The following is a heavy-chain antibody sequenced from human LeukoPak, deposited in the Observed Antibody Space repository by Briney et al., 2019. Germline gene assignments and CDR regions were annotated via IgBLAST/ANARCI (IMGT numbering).Heavy chain of an antibody. CDR1: GASISSSIYY. V-gene: IGHV4-39*01. J-gene: IGHJ4*02. Sequence: SETLSLTCTVSGASISSSIYYWGWIRQPPGKGLEWIESIYYSGSTYYNPSLKSRVTISVDTSKNQFSLKLSSVTAADTAVYYFVRQERYCSNGVCLKHFDYWGQGTLVTVSS. CDR2: IYYSGST. D-gene: IGHD2-8*01. CDR3: VRQERYCSNGVCLKHFDY.